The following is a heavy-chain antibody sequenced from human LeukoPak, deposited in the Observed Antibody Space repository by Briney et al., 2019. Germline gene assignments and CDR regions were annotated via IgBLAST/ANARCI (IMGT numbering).Heavy chain of an antibody. D-gene: IGHD5-24*01. CDR2: IYYSGST. CDR3: ARDLGRDGYNLGY. V-gene: IGHV4-59*01. J-gene: IGHJ4*02. Sequence: SETLSLTCTVSGGSISSYYWSWIRQPPGKGLEWIGYIYYSGSTNYNPSLKSRVTISVDTSKNQFSLKLSSVTAADTAVYYCARDLGRDGYNLGYWGQGTLVTVSP. CDR1: GGSISSYY.